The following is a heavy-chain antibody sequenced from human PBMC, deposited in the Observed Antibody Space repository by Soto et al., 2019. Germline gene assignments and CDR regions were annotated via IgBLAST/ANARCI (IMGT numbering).Heavy chain of an antibody. J-gene: IGHJ4*02. CDR1: GGSISSSSYY. Sequence: PLETLSLTCTVSGGSISSSSYYWGWIRQPPGKGLEWIGSIYYSGSTYYNPSLKSRVTISVDTSKNQFSLKLSSVTAADTAVYYCASNRITMIVVVTHFDYWGQGTLVTVSS. V-gene: IGHV4-39*01. CDR3: ASNRITMIVVVTHFDY. D-gene: IGHD3-22*01. CDR2: IYYSGST.